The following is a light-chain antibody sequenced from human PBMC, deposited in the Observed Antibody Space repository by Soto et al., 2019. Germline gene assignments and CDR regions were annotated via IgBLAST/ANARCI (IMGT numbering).Light chain of an antibody. J-gene: IGLJ2*01. Sequence: QSVLTQPPSVSGPPGQRVTISCSGSSSNIGRNIVNWYQQLPGMAPKLLLSGNTQRSSGVPDRYSGSKSGTSASLAISGLQSEDEADFYCASWDDSLNGLVFGGGTKLTVL. CDR1: SSNIGRNI. V-gene: IGLV1-44*01. CDR2: GNT. CDR3: ASWDDSLNGLV.